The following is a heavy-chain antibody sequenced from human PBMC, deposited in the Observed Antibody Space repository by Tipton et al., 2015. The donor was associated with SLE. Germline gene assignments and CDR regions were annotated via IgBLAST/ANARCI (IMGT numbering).Heavy chain of an antibody. CDR1: GGSISSHY. D-gene: IGHD1-7*01. CDR3: ASLGVTGTPFDY. V-gene: IGHV4-59*11. Sequence: TLSLTCTVSGGSISSHYWSWIRQPPGKGLEWIGYIYYSGSTNYNPSLKSRVTISVDTSKNQFSLKLSSVTAADTAVYYCASLGVTGTPFDYWGQGTLVTVSS. J-gene: IGHJ4*02. CDR2: IYYSGST.